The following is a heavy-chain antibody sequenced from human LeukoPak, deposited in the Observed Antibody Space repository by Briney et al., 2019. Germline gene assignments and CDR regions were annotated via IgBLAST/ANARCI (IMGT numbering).Heavy chain of an antibody. CDR2: ISGSGGAGT. Sequence: GGSLRPSCAGSGFTFSSYAMSWVRQAPGKGLEWVSTISGSGGAGTYYADSVKGRFTVSRDNSRNTLYLPMNSLRVEDTAVYYCVKDRGGSPFYGMDVWGQGTTVTVSS. CDR1: GFTFSSYA. CDR3: VKDRGGSPFYGMDV. D-gene: IGHD1-26*01. V-gene: IGHV3-23*01. J-gene: IGHJ6*02.